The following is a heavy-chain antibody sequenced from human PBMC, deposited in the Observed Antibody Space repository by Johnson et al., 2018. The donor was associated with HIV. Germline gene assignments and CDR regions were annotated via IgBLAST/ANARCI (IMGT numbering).Heavy chain of an antibody. J-gene: IGHJ3*02. Sequence: VQLVESGGGLVQSGGSLRLSCAASGFTFSSYAMSWVRQAPGKGLEWVGRIKRKIEGETTDYAAPVKGRFTISRDDSKNTLYLQMNSLKTEDTAVYYCTTQQRADAFDIWGQGTMVTVSS. CDR2: IKRKIEGETT. D-gene: IGHD6-13*01. CDR3: TTQQRADAFDI. V-gene: IGHV3-15*01. CDR1: GFTFSSYA.